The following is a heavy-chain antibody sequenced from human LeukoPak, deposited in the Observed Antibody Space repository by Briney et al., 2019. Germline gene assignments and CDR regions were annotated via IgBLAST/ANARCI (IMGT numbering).Heavy chain of an antibody. CDR2: INPNSGGT. D-gene: IGHD3-10*01. CDR3: AREVTMVRGVINPSRFDY. J-gene: IGHJ4*02. Sequence: ASVKVSCKASGYTFTGYYMHWVRQAPGQGLEWMGWINPNSGGTNYAQKFQGRVTMTRDTSISTAYMELSRLRSDDTAVYYCAREVTMVRGVINPSRFDYWGQGTLVTVSS. CDR1: GYTFTGYY. V-gene: IGHV1-2*02.